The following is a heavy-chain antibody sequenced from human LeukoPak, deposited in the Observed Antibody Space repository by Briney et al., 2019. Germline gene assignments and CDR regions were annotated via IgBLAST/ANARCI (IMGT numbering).Heavy chain of an antibody. J-gene: IGHJ4*01. CDR1: GYTFSNYG. V-gene: IGHV1-18*01. D-gene: IGHD1-1*01. Sequence: ASVKVSCKTSGYTFSNYGISWVRQAPGQGLEWMGWITAYNGNRLYAQRFQGRITLTTDTSTSISYMELRSLEYDDTAIYYCARDNDKVVDHWGQGTLVTVSS. CDR2: ITAYNGNR. CDR3: ARDNDKVVDH.